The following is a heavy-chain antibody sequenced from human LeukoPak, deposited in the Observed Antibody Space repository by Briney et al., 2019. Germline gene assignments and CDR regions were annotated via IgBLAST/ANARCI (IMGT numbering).Heavy chain of an antibody. Sequence: GGSLRLSCAASGFTVSNNYMSWVRRAPGKGLEWVSVIHSAGTTYYADSVKGRFTISRDNSKNTLYLQMNSLRAEDTAVYYCARDWGDRSYYYYYYYYMDVWGKGTTVTVSS. D-gene: IGHD2-21*02. J-gene: IGHJ6*03. CDR1: GFTVSNNY. V-gene: IGHV3-53*05. CDR2: IHSAGTT. CDR3: ARDWGDRSYYYYYYYYMDV.